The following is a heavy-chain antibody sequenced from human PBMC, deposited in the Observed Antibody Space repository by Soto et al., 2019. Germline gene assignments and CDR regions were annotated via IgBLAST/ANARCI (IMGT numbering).Heavy chain of an antibody. D-gene: IGHD6-19*01. CDR2: ISYDGSNK. J-gene: IGHJ6*02. Sequence: QVQLVESGGGVVQPGRSLRLSCAASGFTFSSYAMHWVRQAPGKGLEWVAVISYDGSNKYYADSVKGRFTISRDNSKNTLYLQMNSRRAEDTAVYYCARAGAVAGTFYYYYGMDVWGQGTTVTVSS. CDR3: ARAGAVAGTFYYYYGMDV. V-gene: IGHV3-30-3*01. CDR1: GFTFSSYA.